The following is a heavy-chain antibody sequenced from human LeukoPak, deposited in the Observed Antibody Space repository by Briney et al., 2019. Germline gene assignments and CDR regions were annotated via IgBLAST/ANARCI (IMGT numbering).Heavy chain of an antibody. J-gene: IGHJ4*02. CDR3: ARDSGWWRFDF. CDR2: IKEDGSEK. Sequence: GGSLRLSCAASGLNFSSRWMNWVRQAPGQGLEWVASIKEDGSEKHYVDSVKGRFTISGDNGKNSLYLQMYSLRAEDTAVYYCARDSGWWRFDFWGQGTLVTVSS. CDR1: GLNFSSRW. D-gene: IGHD6-13*01. V-gene: IGHV3-7*03.